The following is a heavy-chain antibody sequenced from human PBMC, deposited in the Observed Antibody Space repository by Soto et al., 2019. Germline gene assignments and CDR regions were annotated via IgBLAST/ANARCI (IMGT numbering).Heavy chain of an antibody. J-gene: IGHJ4*02. CDR2: MSGSGVYT. V-gene: IGHV3-23*01. D-gene: IGHD2-2*01. CDR3: AKAIGYCRDTSCFAFDF. Sequence: GGSLRLSCAASGFTFSSYAMNWVRQAPGKGLEWVSTMSGSGVYTYYADSVKGRFTISRDISKNTLYLQMNTLNAEDTAVYFCAKAIGYCRDTSCFAFDFWGPGPMITLYS. CDR1: GFTFSSYA.